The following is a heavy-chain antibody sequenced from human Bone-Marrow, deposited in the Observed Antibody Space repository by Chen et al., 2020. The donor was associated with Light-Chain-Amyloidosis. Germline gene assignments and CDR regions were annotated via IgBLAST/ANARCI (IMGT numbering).Heavy chain of an antibody. Sequence: VKKPGESLKISCTGSGYTFPNYWIGWVRQMPGKGLEWMGVIYPDDSDARYSPSFEGQVTITADKSLTTAYLQWRSLKASDTAMYYCARRRDGYNFDYWGQGTLVTVSS. CDR1: GYTFPNYW. CDR3: ARRRDGYNFDY. V-gene: IGHV5-51*01. D-gene: IGHD5-12*01. J-gene: IGHJ4*02. CDR2: IYPDDSDA.